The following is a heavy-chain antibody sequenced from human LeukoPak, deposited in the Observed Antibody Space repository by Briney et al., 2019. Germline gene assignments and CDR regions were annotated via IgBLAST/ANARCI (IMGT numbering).Heavy chain of an antibody. Sequence: GGSLRLSCAASGFTFSSYGMSWVRQAPGKGLEWVSAISGRGDSTYYADSVKGRFTISRDNSKNTLYLQMNSLRAEDTAVYYCAKGILFFDYWGQGTLVTVSS. J-gene: IGHJ4*02. CDR2: ISGRGDST. D-gene: IGHD1-14*01. V-gene: IGHV3-23*01. CDR1: GFTFSSYG. CDR3: AKGILFFDY.